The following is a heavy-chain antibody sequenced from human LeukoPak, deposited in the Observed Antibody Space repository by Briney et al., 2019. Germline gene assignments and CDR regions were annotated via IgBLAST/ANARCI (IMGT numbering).Heavy chain of an antibody. Sequence: GGSLRLSCAASGFSFSSYWMSWVRQAPGKGLEWVANTKEDGSEKNYVDSVKGRFTISRDNAKNSLYLQMNSLRAEDTAVYYCARKDSSPRTFDYWGQGTLVTVSS. CDR1: GFSFSSYW. CDR2: TKEDGSEK. V-gene: IGHV3-7*01. D-gene: IGHD3-22*01. CDR3: ARKDSSPRTFDY. J-gene: IGHJ4*02.